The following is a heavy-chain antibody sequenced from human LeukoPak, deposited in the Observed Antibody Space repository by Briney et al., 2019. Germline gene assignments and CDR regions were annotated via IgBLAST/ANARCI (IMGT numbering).Heavy chain of an antibody. D-gene: IGHD6-13*01. Sequence: GGSLRLSCAASGFTFSDHHMSWIRQAPGKGLEWVSYISTSGNTINYADSVKGRFTISRDNAKNTLYLLMISLRAEDTAVYYCAIRKQQVVPPRAYPYYYGMDVWGQGTTVTVSS. J-gene: IGHJ6*02. CDR2: ISTSGNTI. V-gene: IGHV3-11*01. CDR3: AIRKQQVVPPRAYPYYYGMDV. CDR1: GFTFSDHH.